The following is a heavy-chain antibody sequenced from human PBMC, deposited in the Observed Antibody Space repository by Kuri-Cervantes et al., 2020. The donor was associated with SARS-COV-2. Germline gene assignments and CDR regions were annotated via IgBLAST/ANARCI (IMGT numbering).Heavy chain of an antibody. D-gene: IGHD3-10*01. CDR2: SNPNSGGT. Sequence: ASVKVSCKASGYTFTGYYMYWVRQAPGQGLEWMGWSNPNSGGTNYAQKFQGWVTMTRDTSSTGYMELSRLRSDDTAVYCCARGMVRGLIQSYYYGMDVWGQGTTVTVSS. V-gene: IGHV1-2*04. CDR1: GYTFTGYY. CDR3: ARGMVRGLIQSYYYGMDV. J-gene: IGHJ6*02.